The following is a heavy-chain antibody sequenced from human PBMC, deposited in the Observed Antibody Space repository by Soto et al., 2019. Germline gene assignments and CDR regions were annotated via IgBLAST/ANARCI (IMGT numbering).Heavy chain of an antibody. J-gene: IGHJ3*02. D-gene: IGHD3-10*01. CDR2: IKQDGSEK. Sequence: GRLVLGKKKEWVANIKQDGSEKYYVDSVKGRFTISRDNAKNSLYLQMNSLRAEDTAVYYCASSFTFLWFGELFSVLDISGQGTTVT. V-gene: IGHV3-7*02. CDR3: ASSFTFLWFGELFSVLDI.